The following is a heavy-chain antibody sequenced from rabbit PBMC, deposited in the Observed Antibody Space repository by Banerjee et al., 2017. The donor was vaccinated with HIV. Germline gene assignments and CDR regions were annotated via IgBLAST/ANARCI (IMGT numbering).Heavy chain of an antibody. CDR1: GFDLSSYYY. D-gene: IGHD6-1*01. J-gene: IGHJ4*01. V-gene: IGHV1S43*01. Sequence: QEQLEESGGDLVKPEGSLTLTCKASGFDLSSYYYICWVRQAPEKGLELIACIYTGTSGSTWYASWVNGRFTITSSTSLNTVDLQMTSLTAADTATYFCARGANSAYDRFDLWGPGTLVTVS. CDR2: IYTGTSGST. CDR3: ARGANSAYDRFDL.